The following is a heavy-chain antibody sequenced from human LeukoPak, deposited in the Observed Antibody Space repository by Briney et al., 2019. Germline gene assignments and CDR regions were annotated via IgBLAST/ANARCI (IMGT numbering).Heavy chain of an antibody. Sequence: GGSLRLSCAASGFTFSNAWMSWVRQAPGKGLEWVGRIKSKTDGGTTDYAAPVKGRFTISRDDSKNTLYLQMNSLKTEDTAVYYCTTNPWDYYDSSGYYPRVDYWGQGTLVTVSP. J-gene: IGHJ4*02. V-gene: IGHV3-15*01. CDR1: GFTFSNAW. D-gene: IGHD3-22*01. CDR2: IKSKTDGGTT. CDR3: TTNPWDYYDSSGYYPRVDY.